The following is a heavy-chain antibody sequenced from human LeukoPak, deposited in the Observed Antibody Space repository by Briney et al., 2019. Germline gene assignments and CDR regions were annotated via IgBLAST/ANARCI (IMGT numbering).Heavy chain of an antibody. Sequence: GGSLRLSCAASGFTFSSYAMSWVRQAPGKGLEWVSAISGSGGSTYYADSVKGRFTISRDNSKNTLYLQMNSLRAEDTAVYYCAKANPIVVVPASLMDVWGKGTTVTVSS. CDR3: AKANPIVVVPASLMDV. CDR2: ISGSGGST. V-gene: IGHV3-23*01. J-gene: IGHJ6*04. CDR1: GFTFSSYA. D-gene: IGHD2-2*01.